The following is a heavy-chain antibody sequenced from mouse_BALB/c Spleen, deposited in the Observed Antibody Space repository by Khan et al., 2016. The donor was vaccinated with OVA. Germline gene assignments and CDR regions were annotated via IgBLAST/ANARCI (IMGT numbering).Heavy chain of an antibody. Sequence: EVQLQESGPELVKPGASVKMSCKASGYTFTSYVIHWVRQKHGQGLEWIGYIYPFNDATKYNENFKGKAILTSDKSSSTAYMELHSLTSEDSAVYFCAKSYRSDAYFDSWGQGTTLTVSA. V-gene: IGHV1S136*01. D-gene: IGHD2-14*01. CDR3: AKSYRSDAYFDS. CDR1: GYTFTSYV. J-gene: IGHJ2*01. CDR2: IYPFNDAT.